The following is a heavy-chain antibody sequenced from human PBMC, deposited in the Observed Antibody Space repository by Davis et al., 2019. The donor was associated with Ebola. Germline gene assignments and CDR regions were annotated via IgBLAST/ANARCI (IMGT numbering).Heavy chain of an antibody. V-gene: IGHV4-34*01. D-gene: IGHD3-3*01. Sequence: SETLSLTCAVYGGSSSGYYWSWVRQPPGKGLEWIGEINHSGSTIYNPSLKSRVTISVDTSKNQFSLKLSSVTAADTAVYYCANTVFGVVMRPYYFDYWGQGTLVAVSS. CDR2: INHSGST. J-gene: IGHJ4*02. CDR3: ANTVFGVVMRPYYFDY. CDR1: GGSSSGYY.